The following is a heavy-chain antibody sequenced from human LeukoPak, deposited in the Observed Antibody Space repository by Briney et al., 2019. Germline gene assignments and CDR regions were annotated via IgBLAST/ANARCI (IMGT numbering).Heavy chain of an antibody. V-gene: IGHV3-30*04. CDR2: ISYDGSNK. D-gene: IGHD4/OR15-4a*01. Sequence: GGSLRLSCAASGFTFSSYAMHWVRQAPGKGLEWVAVISYDGSNKYYADSVKGRFTTSRDNSKNTLYLQMNSLRAEDTAVYYCARRAGAYSHPYDYWGQGTLVTVSS. CDR3: ARRAGAYSHPYDY. J-gene: IGHJ4*02. CDR1: GFTFSSYA.